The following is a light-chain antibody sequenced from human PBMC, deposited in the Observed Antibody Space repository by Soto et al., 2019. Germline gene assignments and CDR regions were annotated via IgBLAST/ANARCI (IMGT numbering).Light chain of an antibody. Sequence: QSVLTQPPSVSAAPGQTVTISCSGSRSNIGNNYVSWYQQLPGTAPKLLIYDNNKRLSVIPDRFSGSKSGTSATLGITGLQTGDEADYYCGTWDSSLSAVVFGGGTKVTVL. J-gene: IGLJ2*01. V-gene: IGLV1-51*01. CDR3: GTWDSSLSAVV. CDR2: DNN. CDR1: RSNIGNNY.